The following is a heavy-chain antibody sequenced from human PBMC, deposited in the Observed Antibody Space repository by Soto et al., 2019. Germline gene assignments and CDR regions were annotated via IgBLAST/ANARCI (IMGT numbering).Heavy chain of an antibody. CDR3: ARDICPLFNGDRRRGMDV. V-gene: IGHV4-59*01. CDR1: GGRLNRYY. Sequence: PSGTLWITCILHGGRLNRYYWNWIRQYPGMGVEWIGYISYSASISYHPSLKSRVTMSVDTSKNHFSLRLTSVTAADTAVYFCARDICPLFNGDRRRGMDVWGQGTTVTVSS. CDR2: ISYSASI. D-gene: IGHD4-17*01. J-gene: IGHJ6*02.